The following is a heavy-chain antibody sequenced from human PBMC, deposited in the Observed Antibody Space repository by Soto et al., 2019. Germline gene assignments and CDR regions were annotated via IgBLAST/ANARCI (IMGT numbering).Heavy chain of an antibody. Sequence: QVQLVQSGAEVKKPGASVKVSCKASGYTFTSYGISWVRQAPGQGLEWMGWISAYNGNTNYAQKLQGRVPMTTDTSTSTAYMELRSLRSDDTAVYYCARKVYYDSSGYYLFDYWGQGTLVTVSS. CDR1: GYTFTSYG. V-gene: IGHV1-18*01. J-gene: IGHJ4*02. CDR2: ISAYNGNT. CDR3: ARKVYYDSSGYYLFDY. D-gene: IGHD3-22*01.